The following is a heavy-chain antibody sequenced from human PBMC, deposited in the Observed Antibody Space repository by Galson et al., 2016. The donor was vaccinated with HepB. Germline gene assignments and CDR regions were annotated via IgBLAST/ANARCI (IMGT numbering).Heavy chain of an antibody. J-gene: IGHJ4*02. D-gene: IGHD3-10*01. CDR3: ARGAGAGY. CDR2: IKQDGGEK. V-gene: IGHV3-7*03. CDR1: GFTFSNHW. Sequence: SLRLSCAASGFTFSNHWMTWVRQAPGKGLEWVANIKQDGGEKYYVDSVKGRFTISRDNAKTSLYLQMSNLRAEDTAVYSCARGAGAGYWGQGTLVTVSS.